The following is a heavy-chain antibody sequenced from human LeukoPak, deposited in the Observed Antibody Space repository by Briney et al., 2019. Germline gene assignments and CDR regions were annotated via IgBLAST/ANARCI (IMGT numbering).Heavy chain of an antibody. CDR3: ASPKGAYYDDAFDI. D-gene: IGHD1-26*01. CDR2: INTNTGNP. CDR1: GYTFTIYA. V-gene: IGHV7-4-1*02. Sequence: GASVKVSCKASGYTFTIYAMNWVRQAPGQGREWMGWINTNTGNPTYAQGFTGRFVFSLDTSVSTAYLQISSLKAEDTAVYYCASPKGAYYDDAFDIWGQGTMVTVSS. J-gene: IGHJ3*02.